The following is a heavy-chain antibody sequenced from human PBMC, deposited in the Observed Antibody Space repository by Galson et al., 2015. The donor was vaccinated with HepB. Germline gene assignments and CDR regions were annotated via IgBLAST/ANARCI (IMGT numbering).Heavy chain of an antibody. CDR2: ISPYNGNR. D-gene: IGHD4-17*01. CDR1: GYTFNSYA. CDR3: ARMYDYGDERDYYYGMDV. V-gene: IGHV1-18*01. J-gene: IGHJ6*02. Sequence: SVKVSCKASGYTFNSYAISWVRQAPGQELEWMGWISPYNGNRNYTQKFQGRVTMATDTSRSTAYMELRSLRSDDTAVFYCARMYDYGDERDYYYGMDVWGQGTTVTVS.